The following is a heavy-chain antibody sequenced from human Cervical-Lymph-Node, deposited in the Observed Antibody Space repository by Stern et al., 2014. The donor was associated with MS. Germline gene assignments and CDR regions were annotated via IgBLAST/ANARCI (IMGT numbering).Heavy chain of an antibody. J-gene: IGHJ4*02. CDR1: GFTFSSYS. CDR3: ARLLSSGWPVASGYFDY. D-gene: IGHD6-19*01. V-gene: IGHV3-21*01. Sequence: EVQLVESGGGLVKPGGSLRLSCAASGFTFSSYSMNWVRQAPGKGLEWVSSISSSSSYIYYADSVKGRFTISRDNAKNSLYLQMNSLRAEDTAVYYCARLLSSGWPVASGYFDYWGQGTLVTVSS. CDR2: ISSSSSYI.